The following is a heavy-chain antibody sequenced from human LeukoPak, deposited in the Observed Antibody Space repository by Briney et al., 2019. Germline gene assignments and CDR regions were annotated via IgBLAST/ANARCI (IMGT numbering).Heavy chain of an antibody. Sequence: PGGSLRLSCVTSGFSFSSYWMSWVRQAPGKGLEWVANISPDGSQKNYVDSMKSRLTISRDNAKNSVYLQMDSLTVDDTAVYYCARPSSYGSGWGSDHWGQGILVTVCS. CDR3: ARPSSYGSGWGSDH. CDR1: GFSFSSYW. CDR2: ISPDGSQK. D-gene: IGHD6-19*01. J-gene: IGHJ4*02. V-gene: IGHV3-7*01.